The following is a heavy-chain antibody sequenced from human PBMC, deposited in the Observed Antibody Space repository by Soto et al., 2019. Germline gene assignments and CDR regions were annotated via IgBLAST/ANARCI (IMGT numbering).Heavy chain of an antibody. CDR3: AMLGGWSGGSSGMDV. Sequence: VQLVESGGGLVQPGGSLRLSCAASGLIFSDYHMDWVRQAPGKGLEWVGRIRRKENSYTTEYAASVKGRFTISRDDSKNSLYLQMNSLKSEDTAVYYCAMLGGWSGGSSGMDVWGQGTTVTVSS. D-gene: IGHD6-19*01. J-gene: IGHJ6*02. CDR1: GLIFSDYH. V-gene: IGHV3-72*01. CDR2: IRRKENSYTT.